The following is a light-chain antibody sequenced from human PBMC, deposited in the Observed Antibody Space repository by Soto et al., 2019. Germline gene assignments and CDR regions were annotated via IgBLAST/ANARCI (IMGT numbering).Light chain of an antibody. Sequence: DIQMTHSPSTLSASEGDRATISCRASQSVSIWLAWYQQKPGRAPKLLIYKSSILESAVPSRFSGSGSGKEFTLTISSLQPDDFATYYCQQFNTSPWTCGQGIKVDIX. CDR2: KSS. CDR1: QSVSIW. V-gene: IGKV1-5*03. J-gene: IGKJ1*01. CDR3: QQFNTSPWT.